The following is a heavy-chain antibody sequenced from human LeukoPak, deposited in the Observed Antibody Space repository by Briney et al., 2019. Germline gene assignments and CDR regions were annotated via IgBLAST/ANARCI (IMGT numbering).Heavy chain of an antibody. Sequence: PGGSLRLSCAASGFIFSSYSMSWVRQAPGKGLEWVSVISKNGGTTYYADSVKGRFTISRHNSKNTLYLQMNSLRAEDTAVYYCARYRGYSYGYPNDAFDIWGQGTMVTVSS. V-gene: IGHV3-23*01. J-gene: IGHJ3*02. CDR2: ISKNGGTT. CDR1: GFIFSSYS. CDR3: ARYRGYSYGYPNDAFDI. D-gene: IGHD5-18*01.